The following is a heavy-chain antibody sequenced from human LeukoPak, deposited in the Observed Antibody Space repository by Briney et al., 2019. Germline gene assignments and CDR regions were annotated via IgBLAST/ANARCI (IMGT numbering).Heavy chain of an antibody. V-gene: IGHV4-30-2*01. J-gene: IGHJ3*02. CDR1: GGSISSGGYS. D-gene: IGHD3-22*01. CDR2: IYHSGST. Sequence: KPSETLSLTCAVSGGSISSGGYSWSWIRQPPGKGLEWIGYIYHSGSTYYNPSLKSRVTISVDRSKNQLSLKLSSVTAADTAVYYCARTYYDPSYAFDIWGQGTMVTVSS. CDR3: ARTYYDPSYAFDI.